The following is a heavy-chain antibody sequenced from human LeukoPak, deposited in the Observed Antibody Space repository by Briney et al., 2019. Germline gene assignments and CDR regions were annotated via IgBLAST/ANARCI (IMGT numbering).Heavy chain of an antibody. CDR3: AADSARIVGATHDAFDI. Sequence: SVKVSCKASGSTFTSSAVQWVRQARGQRLEWIGWIVVGSGNTNYAQKFQERVTITRDMSTSTAYMELSSLRSEDTAVYYCAADSARIVGATHDAFDIWGQGTMVTVSS. CDR1: GSTFTSSA. V-gene: IGHV1-58*01. CDR2: IVVGSGNT. J-gene: IGHJ3*02. D-gene: IGHD1-26*01.